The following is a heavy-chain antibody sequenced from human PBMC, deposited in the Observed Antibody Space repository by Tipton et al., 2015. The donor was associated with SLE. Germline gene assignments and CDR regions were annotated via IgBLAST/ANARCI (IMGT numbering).Heavy chain of an antibody. Sequence: TLSLTCTVSGGSISSGGYYWSWFRQHPGKGLEWIGYIYYSGSTYYTPSLRSRVSISVDTSKNQFSLSLSSVTAADTAVYYCGARGAFDIWGQGTMVTVSS. CDR1: GGSISSGGYY. V-gene: IGHV4-31*03. J-gene: IGHJ3*02. CDR3: GARGAFDI. D-gene: IGHD3-16*01. CDR2: IYYSGST.